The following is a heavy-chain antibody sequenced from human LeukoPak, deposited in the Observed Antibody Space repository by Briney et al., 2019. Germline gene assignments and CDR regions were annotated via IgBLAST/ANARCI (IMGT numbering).Heavy chain of an antibody. D-gene: IGHD6-19*01. CDR2: ISRSSSTI. J-gene: IGHJ4*02. CDR3: ARSIAVAGAFDY. Sequence: PGGSLRLSCAASGFTFSSYSMNWVRQAPGKGLEWVSYISRSSSTIYYADSVKGRFTISRDNAKNSLYLQMNSLRDGDTAVYYCARSIAVAGAFDYWGQGTLVTVSS. V-gene: IGHV3-48*02. CDR1: GFTFSSYS.